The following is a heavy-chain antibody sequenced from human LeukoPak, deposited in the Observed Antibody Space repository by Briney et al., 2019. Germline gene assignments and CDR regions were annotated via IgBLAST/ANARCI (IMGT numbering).Heavy chain of an antibody. CDR2: INPNSGGT. J-gene: IGHJ4*02. CDR1: GYTFTGYY. Sequence: ASVKVSCKASGYTFTGYYIHWVRQAPGQRLEWMGWINPNSGGTNYAQKFQGRVTMTRDTSISTAYMELSRLRSDDTAVYYCASRPDVGATADYWGQGTLVTVSS. CDR3: ASRPDVGATADY. V-gene: IGHV1-2*02. D-gene: IGHD1-26*01.